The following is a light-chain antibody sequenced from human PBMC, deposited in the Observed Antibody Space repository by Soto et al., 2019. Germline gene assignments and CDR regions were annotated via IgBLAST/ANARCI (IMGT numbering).Light chain of an antibody. CDR2: GAS. Sequence: EIVLTQSPVTLSLSPGERATLSCRASQTVSSVHLAWYQQKRGQAPRLFIYGASSRAAGIPDRFSGSGSGTDFTLTISRLEPEDFAVYYCQQYDNSLWTFGQGTKVDIK. CDR3: QQYDNSLWT. CDR1: QTVSSVH. V-gene: IGKV3-20*01. J-gene: IGKJ1*01.